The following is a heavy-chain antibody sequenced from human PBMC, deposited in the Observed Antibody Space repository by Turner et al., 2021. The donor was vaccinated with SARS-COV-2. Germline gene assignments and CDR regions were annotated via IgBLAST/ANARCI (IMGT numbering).Heavy chain of an antibody. J-gene: IGHJ4*02. CDR3: AKDRGYDSLTGYSPYFDY. Sequence: EVQLVESGGGLVQPGGSVRLPCAASGVTFDDYAMHWVREAAGKGLELVSGISWNSGSIGYADSVKGRFTMSRDNAKNSLYLQMNSLRAEDTALYYCAKDRGYDSLTGYSPYFDYWGQGTLVTVSS. CDR1: GVTFDDYA. V-gene: IGHV3-9*01. D-gene: IGHD3-9*01. CDR2: ISWNSGSI.